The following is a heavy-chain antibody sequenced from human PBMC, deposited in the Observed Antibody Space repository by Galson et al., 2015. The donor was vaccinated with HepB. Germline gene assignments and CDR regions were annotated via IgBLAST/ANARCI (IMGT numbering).Heavy chain of an antibody. CDR1: GYTFTSYA. J-gene: IGHJ1*01. Sequence: SVKVSCKASGYTFTSYAMHWVRQAPGQRLEWMGWINAGNGNTKYSQKFQGRVTITRDTSASTAYMELSSLRSEDTAVYYCARGCSGGSCYFQHWGQGTLVTVSS. CDR3: ARGCSGGSCYFQH. D-gene: IGHD2-15*01. V-gene: IGHV1-3*01. CDR2: INAGNGNT.